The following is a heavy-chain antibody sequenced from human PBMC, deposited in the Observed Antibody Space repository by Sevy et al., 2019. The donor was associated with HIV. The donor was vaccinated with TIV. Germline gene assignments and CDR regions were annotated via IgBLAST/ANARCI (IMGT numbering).Heavy chain of an antibody. CDR3: TRARAVVVVAATRWFDP. CDR1: GFTFGDYA. Sequence: GGSLRLSCTASGFTFGDYAMSWFRQAPGKGLEWVGFIRSKAYGGTTEYAASVKGRFTISRDDSKSIHYLQMNSLKTEDTAVYYCTRARAVVVVAATRWFDPWGQGTLVTVSS. D-gene: IGHD2-15*01. V-gene: IGHV3-49*03. CDR2: IRSKAYGGTT. J-gene: IGHJ5*02.